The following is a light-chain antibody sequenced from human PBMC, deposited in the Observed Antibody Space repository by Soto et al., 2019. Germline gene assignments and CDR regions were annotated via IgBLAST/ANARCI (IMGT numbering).Light chain of an antibody. J-gene: IGKJ5*01. V-gene: IGKV3-15*01. CDR2: GAS. Sequence: EIVKTQSPANLSVSPGERATLSCRASQSVSNNLAWYQQTPGQAPRLLIYGASTRATGIPARFSGSGSGTEFSRSIRSLQSDDFAVYYLQQYNKWAITFGQGTRMEIK. CDR1: QSVSNN. CDR3: QQYNKWAIT.